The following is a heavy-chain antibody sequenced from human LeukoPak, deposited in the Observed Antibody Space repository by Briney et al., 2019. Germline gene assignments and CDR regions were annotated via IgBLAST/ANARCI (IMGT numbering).Heavy chain of an antibody. CDR2: IWYDGSNK. D-gene: IGHD3-9*01. CDR1: GFTFSSYG. J-gene: IGHJ6*02. CDR3: ARDQIGYILTGYYFYYYYGIDV. V-gene: IGHV3-33*01. Sequence: GRSLTLSCAASGFTFSSYGMHWVSQPPGKGRGWVAVIWYDGSNKYYADSVKGRFTISRDNSKNTLYLQMNSLRAEDTAVYYCARDQIGYILTGYYFYYYYGIDVWGQGTTVTVSS.